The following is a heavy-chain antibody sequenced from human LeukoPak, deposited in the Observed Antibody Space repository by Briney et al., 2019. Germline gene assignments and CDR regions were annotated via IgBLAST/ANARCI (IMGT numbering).Heavy chain of an antibody. CDR1: GYTFTSYA. J-gene: IGHJ3*02. CDR2: INAGNGNT. D-gene: IGHD1-26*01. CDR3: ARTRIVGAVYDAFDI. Sequence: APVKVSCKASGYTFTSYAMHWVRQAPGQRLEWMGWINAGNGNTKYSQKFQGRVTITRDTSASTAYMELSSLRSEDTAVYYCARTRIVGAVYDAFDIWGQGTMVTVSS. V-gene: IGHV1-3*01.